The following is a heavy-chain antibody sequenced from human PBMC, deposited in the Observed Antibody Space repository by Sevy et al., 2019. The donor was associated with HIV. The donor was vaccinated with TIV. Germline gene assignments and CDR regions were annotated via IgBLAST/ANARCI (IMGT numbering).Heavy chain of an antibody. Sequence: GGSLRLSCTASGFTFSSYEMNWVRQAPGKGLEWVSYISKSGSTIHYSDSVKGRFTITSDNAKNSLYLQMNSLRAEDTAVYYCARDLPPSATTVPHFDYWGRGTLVTVSS. J-gene: IGHJ4*02. D-gene: IGHD4-17*01. CDR2: ISKSGSTI. V-gene: IGHV3-48*03. CDR1: GFTFSSYE. CDR3: ARDLPPSATTVPHFDY.